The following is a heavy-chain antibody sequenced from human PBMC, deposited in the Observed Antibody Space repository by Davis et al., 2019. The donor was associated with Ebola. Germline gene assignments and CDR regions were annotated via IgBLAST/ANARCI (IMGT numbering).Heavy chain of an antibody. Sequence: GESLKISCAASGFTFSSFAINWVRQAPGKGLEWVSGISATGRSTYYADSVKGRFTISRDNSKNMLYLQMNTLRAEDTAVYYCAKDRVSWQFGTNFDYWGQGTLVTVSS. J-gene: IGHJ4*02. CDR1: GFTFSSFA. V-gene: IGHV3-23*01. CDR3: AKDRVSWQFGTNFDY. D-gene: IGHD3-16*01. CDR2: ISATGRST.